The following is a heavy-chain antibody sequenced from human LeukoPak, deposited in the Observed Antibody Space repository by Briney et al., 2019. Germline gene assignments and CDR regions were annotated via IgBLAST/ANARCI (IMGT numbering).Heavy chain of an antibody. Sequence: GTSLRLSCATSGFTFSSYWMHWVRQAPGKGLVWVSRINSDGSSTSYADSVKGRFTISRDNAKNTLYLQMNSLRAEDTAVYYCARDRGGKDYYDFWSGYYTFDYWGQGTLVTVSS. J-gene: IGHJ4*02. CDR1: GFTFSSYW. CDR2: INSDGSST. D-gene: IGHD3-3*01. V-gene: IGHV3-74*01. CDR3: ARDRGGKDYYDFWSGYYTFDY.